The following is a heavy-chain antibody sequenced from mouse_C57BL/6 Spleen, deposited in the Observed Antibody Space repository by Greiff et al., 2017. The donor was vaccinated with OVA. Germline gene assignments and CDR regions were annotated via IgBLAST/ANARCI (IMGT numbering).Heavy chain of an antibody. V-gene: IGHV1-64*01. J-gene: IGHJ4*01. CDR2: IHPNSGST. CDR3: AREGVAGYAMDY. Sequence: VQLQQPGAELVKPGASVKLSCKASGYTFTSYWMHWVKQRPGQCLEWIGMIHPNSGSTNSNEKFKSKATLTVDKSSSTAYMQLSSLTSEDSAVYYCAREGVAGYAMDYWGQGTSVTVSS. CDR1: GYTFTSYW.